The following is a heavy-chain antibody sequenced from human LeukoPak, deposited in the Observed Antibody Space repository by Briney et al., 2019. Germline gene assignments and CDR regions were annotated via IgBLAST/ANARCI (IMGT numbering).Heavy chain of an antibody. CDR1: GFTVSSNY. CDR2: IYSGGST. D-gene: IGHD2-21*01. J-gene: IGHJ4*02. CDR3: ARRHCDGDCQIDY. V-gene: IGHV3-53*01. Sequence: GGSLRLSCAASGFTVSSNYMSWVRQAPGKGLEWVSVIYSGGSTYYADSVKGRFTISRDNAKNSLSLEMNSLRAEDTAVYYCARRHCDGDCQIDYWGQGTLVTVSS.